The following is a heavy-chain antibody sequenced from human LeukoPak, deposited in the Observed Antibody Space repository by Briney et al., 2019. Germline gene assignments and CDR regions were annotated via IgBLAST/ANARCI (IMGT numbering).Heavy chain of an antibody. D-gene: IGHD6-13*01. Sequence: GGSLRLSCAASGFTVSSKYMSWVRQAPGKGLEWVSVIYSGGSTYYADSVKGRSTISRDNSKNTVDLQMNSLRVEDTAVYYCTMRGNTWYDCWGQGTLVTVSS. CDR1: GFTVSSKY. J-gene: IGHJ4*02. V-gene: IGHV3-53*01. CDR2: IYSGGST. CDR3: TMRGNTWYDC.